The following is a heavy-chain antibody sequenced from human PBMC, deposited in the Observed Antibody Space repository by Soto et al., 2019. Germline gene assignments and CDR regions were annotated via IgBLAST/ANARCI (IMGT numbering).Heavy chain of an antibody. J-gene: IGHJ6*02. CDR3: ARSGSYGMDV. CDR2: VSTLNGNT. V-gene: IGHV1-18*01. D-gene: IGHD3-10*01. Sequence: QVQLVQSGVEVKKPGASVNVSCKASGYTFTSYVICWVRQAPGQGLEWLGWVSTLNGNTNYVQKLQCRVTMTTDTSTGTAYMERRSLRSDDTAVYDCARSGSYGMDVWGQGTTVTVSS. CDR1: GYTFTSYV.